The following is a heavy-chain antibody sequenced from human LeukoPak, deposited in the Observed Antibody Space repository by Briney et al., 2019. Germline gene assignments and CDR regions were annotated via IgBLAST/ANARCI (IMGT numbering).Heavy chain of an antibody. CDR3: TATMVRGVPQYYYYMDV. CDR2: IYHSGST. Sequence: PSQTLSLTCTVSGGSISSGDYYWSWIRQPSGKGLEWIGYIYHSGSTYYNPSLKSRVTISVDTSKNQFSLKLSSVTAADTAVYYCTATMVRGVPQYYYYMDVWGKGTTVTVSS. J-gene: IGHJ6*03. CDR1: GGSISSGDYY. D-gene: IGHD3-10*01. V-gene: IGHV4-30-4*08.